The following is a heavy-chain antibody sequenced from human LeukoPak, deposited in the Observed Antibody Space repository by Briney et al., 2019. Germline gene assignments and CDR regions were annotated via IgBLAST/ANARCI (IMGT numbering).Heavy chain of an antibody. D-gene: IGHD5-18*01. Sequence: GGTLRLSCAASGFTFSSYDMSWVRQAPGKGLEWVAVISLDGRNKYYADSVKGRFTISRDNSKNTLYLQMNSLRAEDTALYYCAKDLDGYSYGKVDYWGQGTLVTVSS. CDR2: ISLDGRNK. J-gene: IGHJ4*02. CDR1: GFTFSSYD. CDR3: AKDLDGYSYGKVDY. V-gene: IGHV3-30*18.